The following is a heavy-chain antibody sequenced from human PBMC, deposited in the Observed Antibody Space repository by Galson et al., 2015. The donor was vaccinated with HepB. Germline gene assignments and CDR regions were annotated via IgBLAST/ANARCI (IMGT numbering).Heavy chain of an antibody. Sequence: SVKVSCKASGYTFTSYYMHWVRQAPGQGLEWMGIINPSGGSTSYAQKFQGRVTMTRDTSTSTVYMELSSLRSEDTAVYYCASVYSFRDWFDPWGQGTLVTVSS. D-gene: IGHD5-18*01. CDR1: GYTFTSYY. V-gene: IGHV1-46*01. J-gene: IGHJ5*02. CDR3: ASVYSFRDWFDP. CDR2: INPSGGST.